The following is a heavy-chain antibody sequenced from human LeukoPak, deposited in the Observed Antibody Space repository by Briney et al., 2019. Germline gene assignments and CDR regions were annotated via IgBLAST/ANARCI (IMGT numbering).Heavy chain of an antibody. Sequence: GESLNISCKGSGYSFASYWIGWVRQMPGKGLEWMGIIYPGDSDTRYSPSFQGQVTISADKSISTAYLQWSSLKASDTAMYYCARHESCSNGVCYQINSWGQGTLVTVSS. V-gene: IGHV5-51*01. J-gene: IGHJ4*02. CDR1: GYSFASYW. CDR3: ARHESCSNGVCYQINS. D-gene: IGHD2-8*01. CDR2: IYPGDSDT.